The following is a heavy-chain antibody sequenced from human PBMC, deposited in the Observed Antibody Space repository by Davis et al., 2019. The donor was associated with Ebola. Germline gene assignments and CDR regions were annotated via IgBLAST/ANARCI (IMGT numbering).Heavy chain of an antibody. CDR1: GYTLTGYY. V-gene: IGHV1-2*02. CDR3: ARGKSGSYNWLDP. J-gene: IGHJ5*02. Sequence: ASVKVSCKASGYTLTGYYIHWVRQAPGQGLEWMGWINPNSGGTIYAQTFQGSVTMTRDTSISTVYMDLGRLRPDDTAVYYCARGKSGSYNWLDPWGQGTLVTVSS. CDR2: INPNSGGT. D-gene: IGHD3-10*01.